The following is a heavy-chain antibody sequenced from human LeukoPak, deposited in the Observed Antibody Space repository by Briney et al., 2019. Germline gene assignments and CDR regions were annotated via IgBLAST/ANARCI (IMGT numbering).Heavy chain of an antibody. D-gene: IGHD1-26*01. Sequence: SETLSLTCTVSGGSISSSSYYWGWIRQPPGKGLEWIGRIYYSGSTYYNPSLKSRVTISVDTSKNQFSLKLSSVTAADTAVYYCAILTLIVGATRGFDYWGQGTLVTVSS. V-gene: IGHV4-39*01. CDR2: IYYSGST. J-gene: IGHJ4*02. CDR3: AILTLIVGATRGFDY. CDR1: GGSISSSSYY.